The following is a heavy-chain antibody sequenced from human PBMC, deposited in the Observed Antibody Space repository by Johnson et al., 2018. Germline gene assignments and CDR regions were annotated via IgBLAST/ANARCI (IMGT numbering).Heavy chain of an antibody. J-gene: IGHJ1*01. CDR2: IRSKANSYAT. Sequence: VQLVESGGGLVQPGGSLKLSCAASGFTFSGSAMHWVRQASGKGLEWVGRIRSKANSYATELAASVKGRFTISRDDSKNTRYLQMNSLKTEDTAVYYCTTDHYYYDSSGYYREYFQHWGQGTLVTVSS. CDR1: GFTFSGSA. V-gene: IGHV3-73*01. D-gene: IGHD3-22*01. CDR3: TTDHYYYDSSGYYREYFQH.